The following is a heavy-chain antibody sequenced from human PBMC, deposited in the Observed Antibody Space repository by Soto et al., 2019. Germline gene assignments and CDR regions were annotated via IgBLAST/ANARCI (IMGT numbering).Heavy chain of an antibody. Sequence: RLSVRLAPAAHGFTFSSYAMSYVGQAPRKRLQWLSAVSGSGCSTYYADSVKGRFTISRDTSKNTLYLQMKSLRAEDTAVYYCAKDWGRAMATFGYWVKGTLVTVSS. D-gene: IGHD3-16*01. CDR1: GFTFSSYA. V-gene: IGHV3-23*01. CDR3: AKDWGRAMATFGY. CDR2: VSGSGCST. J-gene: IGHJ4*02.